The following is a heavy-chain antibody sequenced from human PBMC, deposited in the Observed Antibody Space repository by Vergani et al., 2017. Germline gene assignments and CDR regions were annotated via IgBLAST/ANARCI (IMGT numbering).Heavy chain of an antibody. CDR1: GYTFTSYG. V-gene: IGHV1-18*01. D-gene: IGHD6-19*01. CDR3: AGPRIAVAVVEYYYGMDV. Sequence: QVQLVQSGAEVKKPGASVKVSCKASGYTFTSYGISWVRQAPGQGLEWMGWISAYNGNTNYAQKLQGRVTMTTDTSTSTAYMEVRSLRSDDTAVYYCAGPRIAVAVVEYYYGMDVWGQGTTVTVSS. CDR2: ISAYNGNT. J-gene: IGHJ6*02.